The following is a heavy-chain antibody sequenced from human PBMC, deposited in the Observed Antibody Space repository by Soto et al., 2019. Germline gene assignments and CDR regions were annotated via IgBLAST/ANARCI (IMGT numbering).Heavy chain of an antibody. CDR1: GYTFTSYY. D-gene: IGHD2-15*01. Sequence: GAXVKVSCKASGYTFTSYYMPWVLQAPGQGLEWLGIINPSGGSTSYAQKFQGRVTMTRDTSTSTVYMELSSLRSEDTAVYYCATLGGGSFVFDYWGQGTLVTVSS. CDR3: ATLGGGSFVFDY. V-gene: IGHV1-46*01. CDR2: INPSGGST. J-gene: IGHJ4*02.